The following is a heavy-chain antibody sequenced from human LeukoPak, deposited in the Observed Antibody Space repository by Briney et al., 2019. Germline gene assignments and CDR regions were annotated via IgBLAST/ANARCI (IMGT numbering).Heavy chain of an antibody. Sequence: GGSLRLSCAASGFTFSSYTMNWVRQAPGKGLEWVSSIDSSGRYIYYADSMKGRFTISRDNAENSLYLQMNSRRVGDTAVYYCARDLGYHYLMDVWGQGTTVTVSS. V-gene: IGHV3-21*01. CDR1: GFTFSSYT. CDR3: ARDLGYHYLMDV. CDR2: IDSSGRYI. D-gene: IGHD6-25*01. J-gene: IGHJ6*02.